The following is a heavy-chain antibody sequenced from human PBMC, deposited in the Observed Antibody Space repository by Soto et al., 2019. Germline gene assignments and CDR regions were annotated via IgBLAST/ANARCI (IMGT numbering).Heavy chain of an antibody. CDR3: ARVIAVAGFFDY. CDR1: GYTFTGYY. J-gene: IGHJ4*02. Sequence: ASVKVSCKASGYTFTGYYMHWVRQAPGQGLEWMGWINPNSGGTNYAQKFQGRVTMTRDTSISTAYMELSRLRSDDTAVYYCARVIAVAGFFDYWGQGTLVTVPA. CDR2: INPNSGGT. D-gene: IGHD6-19*01. V-gene: IGHV1-2*02.